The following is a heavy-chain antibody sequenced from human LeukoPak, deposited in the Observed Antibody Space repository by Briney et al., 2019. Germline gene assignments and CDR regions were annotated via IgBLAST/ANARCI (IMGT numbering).Heavy chain of an antibody. D-gene: IGHD2-2*01. CDR3: ARPSGGPAASWYFDY. V-gene: IGHV5-51*01. CDR1: GYRLTSYW. J-gene: IGHJ4*02. Sequence: GESLKISLKGAGYRLTSYWLGWVRPMPGKGLEWMGIIYLCDSDTRLSPSFQGQVTTSADKSISTAYLQWSSLKASDTAMYYCARPSGGPAASWYFDYWGQGTLVTVS. CDR2: IYLCDSDT.